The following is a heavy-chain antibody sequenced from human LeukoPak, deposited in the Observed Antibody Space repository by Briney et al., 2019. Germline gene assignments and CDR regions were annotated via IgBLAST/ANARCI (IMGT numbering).Heavy chain of an antibody. J-gene: IGHJ5*02. Sequence: KPSETLSLTCTVSGGPITSYYWSWIRQPPGKGLEWIGYIYYSGSTNYNPSLKSRVTISVDTSKNQFSLKLSSVTAADTAVYYCARGGVNYKIAGPWGQGALVTVSS. CDR2: IYYSGST. V-gene: IGHV4-59*01. D-gene: IGHD3-10*01. CDR3: ARGGVNYKIAGP. CDR1: GGPITSYY.